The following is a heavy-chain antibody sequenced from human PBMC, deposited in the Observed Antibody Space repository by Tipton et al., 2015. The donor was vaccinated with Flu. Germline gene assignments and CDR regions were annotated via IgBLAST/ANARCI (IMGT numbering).Heavy chain of an antibody. CDR1: GDSISSGTYY. D-gene: IGHD3-22*01. CDR3: AGNNYYDSSGYYYSLDY. J-gene: IGHJ4*02. Sequence: TLSLTCTVSGDSISSGTYYWRWFRQPAGKGLEWIGRIYTSGSTSYNSSLKSRVTISVDTSKNQFSLKMTSVTAADTAVYYCAGNNYYDSSGYYYSLDYWGQGTLVTVSS. CDR2: IYTSGST. V-gene: IGHV4-61*02.